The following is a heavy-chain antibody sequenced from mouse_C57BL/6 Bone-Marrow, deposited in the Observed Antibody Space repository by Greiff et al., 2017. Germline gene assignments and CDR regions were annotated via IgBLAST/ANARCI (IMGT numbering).Heavy chain of an antibody. D-gene: IGHD1-1*01. J-gene: IGHJ2*01. V-gene: IGHV6-3*01. CDR2: IRLKSDNYAT. Sequence: EVKLVESGGGLVQPGGSMKLSCVASGFTFSNYWMNWVRQSPEKGLEWVAQIRLKSDNYATHYAESVQGRITISRDDSKSSVYLQMNDLKTEDIGIYYCAVPHITTVVAEDCWGQGTNLTVSS. CDR3: AVPHITTVVAEDC. CDR1: GFTFSNYW.